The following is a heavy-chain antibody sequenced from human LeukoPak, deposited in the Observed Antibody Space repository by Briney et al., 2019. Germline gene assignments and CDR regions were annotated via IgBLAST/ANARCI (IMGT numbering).Heavy chain of an antibody. CDR2: ISYSGST. CDR1: GGSISSYY. V-gene: IGHV4-59*01. J-gene: IGHJ4*02. CDR3: ARHGQQLIPYYELDY. Sequence: PSETLSLTCTVSGGSISSYYWSWIRQPPGKGLEWIACISYSGSTKYNPSLKSRVTISVDTSKNQLSLKLSSVTAADTAVYYCARHGQQLIPYYELDYWGQGTLVTVSS. D-gene: IGHD6-13*01.